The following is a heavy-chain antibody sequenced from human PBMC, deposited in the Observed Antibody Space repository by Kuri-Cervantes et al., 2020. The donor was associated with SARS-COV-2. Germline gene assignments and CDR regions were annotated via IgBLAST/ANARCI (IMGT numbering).Heavy chain of an antibody. J-gene: IGHJ4*02. D-gene: IGHD1-26*01. CDR3: AFSGSYLPFDY. CDR1: GGTFSSYT. CDR2: IIPILGIA. V-gene: IGHV1-69*02. Sequence: SVKVSCKASGGTFSSYTISWVRQAPGQGLEWMGRIIPILGIANYAQKFQGRVTITADKSTSTAYMELRSLRSDDTAVYYCAFSGSYLPFDYWGQGTLVTVSS.